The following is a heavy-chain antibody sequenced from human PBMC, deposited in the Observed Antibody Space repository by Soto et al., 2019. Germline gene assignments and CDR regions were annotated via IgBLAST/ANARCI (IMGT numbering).Heavy chain of an antibody. J-gene: IGHJ5*02. CDR1: GGSFSGYY. CDR2: INHSGST. CDR3: ARRFGRSSWLVDP. Sequence: SETLSLTCAVYGGSFSGYYWSWIRQPPGKGLEWIGEINHSGSTNYNPSLKSRVTISVDTSKNQFSLKLSSVTAADTAVYYCARRFGRSSWLVDPWGQGTLVTVSS. D-gene: IGHD6-13*01. V-gene: IGHV4-34*01.